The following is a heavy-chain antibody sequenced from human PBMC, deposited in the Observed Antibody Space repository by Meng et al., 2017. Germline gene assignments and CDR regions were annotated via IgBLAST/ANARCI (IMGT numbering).Heavy chain of an antibody. J-gene: IGHJ3*02. CDR2: IKSKTECGTT. CDR1: GFTFCNAW. CDR3: TTVPYYYDSSGYAFDI. Sequence: GESLKISCAASGFTFCNAWMSWVRQAPGKGLEWGGRIKSKTECGTTDYAAPVKGRCNISRDDSKNALYLQMNSLKTEDTAVYYCTTVPYYYDSSGYAFDIWGQGTMVTVSS. D-gene: IGHD3-22*01. V-gene: IGHV3-15*01.